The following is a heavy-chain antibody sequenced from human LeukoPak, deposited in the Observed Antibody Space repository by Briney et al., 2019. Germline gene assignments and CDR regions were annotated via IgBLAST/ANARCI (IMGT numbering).Heavy chain of an antibody. V-gene: IGHV3-33*01. CDR1: GFTFSSYG. CDR2: IWYDGSNK. CDR3: ARSLRSSSWYTYFDY. Sequence: PGGSLRLSCAASGFTFSSYGMHWVHQAPGKGLEWVAVIWYDGSNKYYADSVKGRFTISRDNSKNTLYLQMNSLRAEDTAVYYCARSLRSSSWYTYFDYWGQGTLVTVSS. J-gene: IGHJ4*02. D-gene: IGHD6-13*01.